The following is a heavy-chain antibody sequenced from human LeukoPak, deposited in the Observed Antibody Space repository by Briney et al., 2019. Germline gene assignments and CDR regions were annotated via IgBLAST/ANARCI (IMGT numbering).Heavy chain of an antibody. V-gene: IGHV3-7*01. D-gene: IGHD3-10*01. J-gene: IGHJ6*03. CDR1: GFTFSNYY. CDR3: ARAVPTYYYYMDV. Sequence: GGSLRLSCAASGFTFSNYYMSWVRQAPGKGLEWVANIKQDGSERFYGDSVKGRFTISRDNAKNSLYLQMNSLRAEDTAVYYCARAVPTYYYYMDVWGKGTTVTISS. CDR2: IKQDGSER.